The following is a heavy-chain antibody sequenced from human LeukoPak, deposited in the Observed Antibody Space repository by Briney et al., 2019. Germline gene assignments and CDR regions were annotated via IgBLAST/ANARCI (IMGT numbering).Heavy chain of an antibody. D-gene: IGHD6-25*01. CDR2: ISVYNGHT. CDR3: ARVPSGGDKFDP. V-gene: IGHV1-18*01. CDR1: GYTFTSYG. J-gene: IGHJ5*02. Sequence: PMASVKVSCKASGYTFTSYGISWVRQAPGQGLEWLGWISVYNGHTNYAQKFQGRVTMTRNTSIRTAYMELSSLRSEDTAVYYCARVPSGGDKFDPWGQGTLVTVSS.